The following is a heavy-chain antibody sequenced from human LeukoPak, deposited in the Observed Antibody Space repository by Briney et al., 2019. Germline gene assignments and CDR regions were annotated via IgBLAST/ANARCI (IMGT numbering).Heavy chain of an antibody. CDR3: ARCDIVVVPAAIDYYYYYMDV. Sequence: PGGPLRLSCAASGFTFSSYSMNWVRQAPGKGLEWVSSVSSSSSYIYYADSVKGRFTISRDNAKNSLYLQMNSLRAEDTAVYYCARCDIVVVPAAIDYYYYYMDVWGKGTTVTVSS. J-gene: IGHJ6*03. CDR1: GFTFSSYS. V-gene: IGHV3-21*01. D-gene: IGHD2-2*02. CDR2: VSSSSSYI.